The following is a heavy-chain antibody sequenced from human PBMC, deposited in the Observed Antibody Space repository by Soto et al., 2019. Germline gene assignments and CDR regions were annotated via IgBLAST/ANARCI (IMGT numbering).Heavy chain of an antibody. J-gene: IGHJ3*02. CDR1: GFTVSSNY. D-gene: IGHD1-26*01. V-gene: IGHV3-53*01. Sequence: GGSLRLSCAASGFTVSSNYMSWVRQAPGKGLEWVSVIYSGGSTYYADSVKGRFTISRDNSKNTLYLQMNSLRAEDTAVYYCARAPKGSGNAFDIWGQGTMVTVSS. CDR2: IYSGGST. CDR3: ARAPKGSGNAFDI.